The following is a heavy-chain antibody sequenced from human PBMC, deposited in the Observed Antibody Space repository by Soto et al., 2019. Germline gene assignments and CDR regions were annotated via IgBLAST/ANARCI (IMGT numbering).Heavy chain of an antibody. V-gene: IGHV4-30-2*01. CDR2: IFQSGST. CDR3: ARLTVVSTYFFDY. D-gene: IGHD2-15*01. Sequence: SETLSLTCAVSGGSISSGGYSWSWIRQPPGKGLEWIGYIFQSGSTSYSPSLMSRLTISVDRSKNQFSLDLTSVTAADTAVYYCARLTVVSTYFFDYWGQGALVTVS. CDR1: GGSISSGGYS. J-gene: IGHJ4*02.